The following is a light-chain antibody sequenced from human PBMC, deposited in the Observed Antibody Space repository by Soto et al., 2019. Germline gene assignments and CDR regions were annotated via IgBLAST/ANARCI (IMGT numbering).Light chain of an antibody. CDR2: GAS. CDR3: QEYNNWRPIT. V-gene: IGKV3-15*01. CDR1: QSISSK. Sequence: IVMTQSPATLSVSPGERATLSCRASQSISSKFAWYQQKPGQAPRLLIYGASTRATGIPVRFSGSGSGTEFTLTITSLQSEDFAVYYCQEYNNWRPITFGGGTKVEIK. J-gene: IGKJ4*01.